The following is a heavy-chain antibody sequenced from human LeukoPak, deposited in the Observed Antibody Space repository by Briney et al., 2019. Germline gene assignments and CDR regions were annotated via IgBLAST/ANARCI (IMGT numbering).Heavy chain of an antibody. V-gene: IGHV3-30*04. J-gene: IGHJ4*02. CDR2: ISYDGRQN. Sequence: GGSLRLSCAASGFTFSTYAMNWVRQAPGKGLEWVAVISYDGRQNYYADSVKGRFTISRDNAKNTLYLQMNSLRAEDTAVYYCARGDLSSYYGSGSYCDYWGQGTLVTVSS. CDR1: GFTFSTYA. D-gene: IGHD3-10*01. CDR3: ARGDLSSYYGSGSYCDY.